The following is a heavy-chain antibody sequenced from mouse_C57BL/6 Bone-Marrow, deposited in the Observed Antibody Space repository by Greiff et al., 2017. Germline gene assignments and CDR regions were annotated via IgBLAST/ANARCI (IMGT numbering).Heavy chain of an antibody. Sequence: EVQRVESGGGLVKPGGSLKLSCAASGFTFSSYTMSWVRQTPEKRLEWVATISGGGGNTYYPDSVKGRFTISRDNAKNTLYLQMSSLRSEDTALYYCARLYGSRDWYFDVWGTGTTFTVSS. CDR3: ARLYGSRDWYFDV. CDR1: GFTFSSYT. CDR2: ISGGGGNT. J-gene: IGHJ1*03. D-gene: IGHD1-1*01. V-gene: IGHV5-9*01.